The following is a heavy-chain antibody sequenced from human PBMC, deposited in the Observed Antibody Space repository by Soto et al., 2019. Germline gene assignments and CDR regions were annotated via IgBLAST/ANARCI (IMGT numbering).Heavy chain of an antibody. CDR1: GYTFTSYG. Sequence: ASVKVSCKASGYTFTSYGISWVRQAPGQGLEWMGWISAYNGNTNYAQKLQGRVTMTTDTSTSTAYMQLRSLRSDDTAVYYCARDLVYGSSSSSGFDPWGQGTLVTVSS. CDR2: ISAYNGNT. J-gene: IGHJ5*02. CDR3: ARDLVYGSSSSSGFDP. V-gene: IGHV1-18*01. D-gene: IGHD6-6*01.